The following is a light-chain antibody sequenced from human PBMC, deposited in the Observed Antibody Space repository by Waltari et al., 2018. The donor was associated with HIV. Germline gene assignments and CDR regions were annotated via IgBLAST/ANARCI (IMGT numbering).Light chain of an antibody. CDR1: SSNIGRNT. CDR2: SNN. CDR3: AAWDDSLNGPV. J-gene: IGLJ2*01. Sequence: QSVLTQPPSPSGTPGQRATISCSGSSSNIGRNTVTWYQHLPGTAPKLLNYSNNQRPSGVPDRFSGSKSGTSASLAISGLQSEDEADYYCAAWDDSLNGPVFGGGTKLTVL. V-gene: IGLV1-44*01.